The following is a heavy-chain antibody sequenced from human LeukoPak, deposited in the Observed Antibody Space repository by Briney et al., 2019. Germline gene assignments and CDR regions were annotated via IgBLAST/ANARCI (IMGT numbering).Heavy chain of an antibody. CDR2: MNSNSDNT. J-gene: IGHJ4*02. Sequence: ASVKVSCKASGYTFSSYHINWVRQATRQGLEWMGWMNSNSDNTVYAQEFQGRVTITRNTSISTAYMELSSLRSEDTAVYYCARGSWVSGWFHLPDYWGQGTLVTVSS. CDR3: ARGSWVSGWFHLPDY. CDR1: GYTFSSYH. V-gene: IGHV1-8*01. D-gene: IGHD6-19*01.